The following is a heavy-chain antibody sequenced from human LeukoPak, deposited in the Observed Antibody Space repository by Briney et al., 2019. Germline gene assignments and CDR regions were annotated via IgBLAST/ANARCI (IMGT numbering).Heavy chain of an antibody. D-gene: IGHD5-18*01. CDR1: GGSISSSSYY. J-gene: IGHJ4*02. CDR2: IYYSGST. CDR3: ARGGTSYGYSYYFDY. V-gene: IGHV4-39*07. Sequence: SETLSLTCTVSGGSISSSSYYWGWIRQPPGKGLEWIGSIYYSGSTYYNPSLKSRVTMSVDTSKNQFSLKLSPVTAADTAVYYCARGGTSYGYSYYFDYWGQGTLVTVSS.